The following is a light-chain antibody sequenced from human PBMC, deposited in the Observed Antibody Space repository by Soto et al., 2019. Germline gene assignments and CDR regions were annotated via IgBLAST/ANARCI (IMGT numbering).Light chain of an antibody. V-gene: IGKV4-1*01. J-gene: IGKJ2*01. Sequence: DVVMTQSPDSLAVSLGERAAINCKSSQNLLFSSNNKKSLALYQQKPGQPPKLLIYWASTRESGAPDRFSGSGSGRDFTLTISSLQAEDVAVYYCQQYHTTPNTFGQGTKVEIK. CDR3: QQYHTTPNT. CDR1: QNLLFSSNNKKS. CDR2: WAS.